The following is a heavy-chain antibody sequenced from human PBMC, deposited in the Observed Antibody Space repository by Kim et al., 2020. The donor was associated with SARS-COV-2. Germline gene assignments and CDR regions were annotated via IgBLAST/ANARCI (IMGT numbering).Heavy chain of an antibody. V-gene: IGHV3-30*02. CDR3: AKDGEKLTSVTFYFDY. J-gene: IGHJ4*02. D-gene: IGHD4-17*01. Sequence: LQGRFTLSNDNSTTTLYLQMNSLRAEDTAVYYCAKDGEKLTSVTFYFDYWGQGTLVTVSS.